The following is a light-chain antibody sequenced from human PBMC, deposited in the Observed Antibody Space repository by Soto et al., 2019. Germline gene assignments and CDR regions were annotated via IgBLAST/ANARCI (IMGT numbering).Light chain of an antibody. J-gene: IGLJ1*01. CDR2: SNN. Sequence: QSVLTQPPSASGTPGQRVTISCSGSTSNIGSNTVNWYQQLPGTAPKLLIYSNNNRPSGVPARFSGSKSGTSASLAIAGLQAEDEGDYYCQSYDSSLSGYVFGTGTKLTVL. CDR1: TSNIGSNT. V-gene: IGLV1-44*01. CDR3: QSYDSSLSGYV.